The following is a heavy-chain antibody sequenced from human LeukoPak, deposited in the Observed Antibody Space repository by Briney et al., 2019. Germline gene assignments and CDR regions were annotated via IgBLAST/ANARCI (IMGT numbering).Heavy chain of an antibody. CDR1: GFTFNSYA. CDR2: ISGSGGST. V-gene: IGHV3-23*01. Sequence: GGSLRLSCAASGFTFNSYAMSWVRQAPGKGLEWVSAISGSGGSTYYADSVKGRFTISRDNSKNTLYLQMNSLRAEDTAVYYCAKSRNPYDYVTVWFDPWGQGTLVTVSS. CDR3: AKSRNPYDYVTVWFDP. J-gene: IGHJ5*02. D-gene: IGHD3-16*01.